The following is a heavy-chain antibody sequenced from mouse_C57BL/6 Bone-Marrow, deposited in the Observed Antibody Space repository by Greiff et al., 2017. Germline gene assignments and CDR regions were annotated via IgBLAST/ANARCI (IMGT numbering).Heavy chain of an antibody. D-gene: IGHD1-1*01. CDR2: ISSGDSTI. Sequence: EVKVVESGGGLVKPGGSLKLSCAASGFTFSDYGMHWVRQAPEKGLEWVAYISSGDSTIYYADTVKGRFTISRDNAKNTMFLQMTSLRSEYTVIYYCERPVYYCGSSPFDYWGQGTTLTVSS. V-gene: IGHV5-17*01. CDR1: GFTFSDYG. J-gene: IGHJ2*01. CDR3: ERPVYYCGSSPFDY.